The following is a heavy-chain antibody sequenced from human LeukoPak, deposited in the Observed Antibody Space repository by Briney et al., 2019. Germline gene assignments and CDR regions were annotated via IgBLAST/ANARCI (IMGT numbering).Heavy chain of an antibody. CDR1: GASFTAIH. Sequence: SETLSPTCAVYGASFTAIHWNWRRQSPAKGLEWLGEMKQSGTPRYNPSLQSGSTISVATSTNPFSLNSGAVTAPPTPAYISASRPFLYGFRTDFDSSAGGALVAVS. V-gene: IGHV4-34*01. CDR3: ASRPFLYGFRTDFDS. J-gene: IGHJ4*02. D-gene: IGHD3-10*01. CDR2: MKQSGTP.